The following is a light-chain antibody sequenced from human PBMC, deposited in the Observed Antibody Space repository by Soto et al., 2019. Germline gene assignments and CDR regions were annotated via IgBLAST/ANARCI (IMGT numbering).Light chain of an antibody. V-gene: IGLV2-8*01. CDR3: CSYAGSNNLV. CDR2: EVS. CDR1: SSDIGGYNY. Sequence: QSVLTQPPSASGSPGQSVTISCTGTSSDIGGYNYVSWYRQHPGKAPKLMIYEVSKRPSGVPNRFSGSKSGNTASLTVSGLQAEDEADYYCCSYAGSNNLVFGGGTKLTVL. J-gene: IGLJ2*01.